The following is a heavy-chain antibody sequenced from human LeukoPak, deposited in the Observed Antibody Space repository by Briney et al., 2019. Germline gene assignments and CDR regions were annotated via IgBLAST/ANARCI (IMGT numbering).Heavy chain of an antibody. CDR3: ARVDYNYYYYYYMDV. CDR2: IIPIFGTA. Sequence: SVNVSCKASGGTFSSYAISWVRQAPGQGLEWMGGIIPIFGTANYAQKFQGRVTITADESTSTAYMELSSLRSEDTAVYYCARVDYNYYYYYYMDVWGKGTTVTVSS. CDR1: GGTFSSYA. D-gene: IGHD4-11*01. V-gene: IGHV1-69*13. J-gene: IGHJ6*03.